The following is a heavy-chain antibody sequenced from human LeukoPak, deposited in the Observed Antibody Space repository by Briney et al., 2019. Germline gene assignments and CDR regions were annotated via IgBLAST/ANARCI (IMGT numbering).Heavy chain of an antibody. Sequence: EASVKVSFKASGFTFTSSAVQWVRQARGQRLEWIGWIVVGSGNTNYAQKFQERVTIARDMSTSTAYMELSSLRSEDTAVYYCAAADCSSTSCYYFDYWGQGTLVTVSS. D-gene: IGHD2-2*01. CDR1: GFTFTSSA. CDR3: AAADCSSTSCYYFDY. CDR2: IVVGSGNT. V-gene: IGHV1-58*01. J-gene: IGHJ4*02.